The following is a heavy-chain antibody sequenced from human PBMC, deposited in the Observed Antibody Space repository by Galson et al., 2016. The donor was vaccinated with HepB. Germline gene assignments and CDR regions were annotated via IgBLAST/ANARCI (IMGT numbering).Heavy chain of an antibody. D-gene: IGHD4-23*01. CDR2: IYYTGST. Sequence: ETLSLTCTVSGGSISSSTYYWGWIRQPPGKGLEWIGSIYYTGSTYYNPSLKSRVIISVDTSKNHFSLKLTSVTAADTAEYYCARQRLVIGFNYFDFWGQGNLVTVSS. CDR3: ARQRLVIGFNYFDF. J-gene: IGHJ4*02. CDR1: GGSISSSTYY. V-gene: IGHV4-39*01.